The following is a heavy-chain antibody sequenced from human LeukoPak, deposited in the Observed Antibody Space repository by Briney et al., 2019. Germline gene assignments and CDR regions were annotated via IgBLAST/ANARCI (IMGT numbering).Heavy chain of an antibody. V-gene: IGHV3-48*01. CDR3: ATFRDY. CDR1: GFTFSTYA. J-gene: IGHJ4*02. Sequence: GGSLRLSCAVSGFTFSTYAMSWVRQAPGKGLEWVSYISSSSSTIYYADSVKGRFTISRDNAKNSLYLQMNSLRGEDTAVYYCATFRDYWGQGTLVTVSS. D-gene: IGHD3-10*01. CDR2: ISSSSSTI.